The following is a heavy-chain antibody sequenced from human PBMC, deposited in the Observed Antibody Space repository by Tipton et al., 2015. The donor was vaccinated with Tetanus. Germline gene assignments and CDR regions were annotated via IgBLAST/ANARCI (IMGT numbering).Heavy chain of an antibody. V-gene: IGHV4-34*12. J-gene: IGHJ4*01. CDR1: GVSVRSYY. Sequence: TLSLTCTVSGVSVRSYYWSWIRQSPDKGLEWLGDVIYDGTSYYNPSLNSRVKISLDTSMNQVSLTLTSVTAADTAVYYCATVGLVTASVKYWGQGTLVTVSS. CDR3: ATVGLVTASVKY. CDR2: VIYDGTS. D-gene: IGHD2-21*02.